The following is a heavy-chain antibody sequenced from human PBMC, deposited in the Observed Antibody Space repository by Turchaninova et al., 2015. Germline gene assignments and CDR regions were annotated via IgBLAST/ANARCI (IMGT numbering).Heavy chain of an antibody. CDR3: ARLTGTNGXYAGXX. CDR1: GYSLSSGYY. J-gene: IGHJ4*02. V-gene: IGHV4-38-2*01. D-gene: IGHD1-14*01. CDR2: IYLSGST. Sequence: QVQLQESGPGLVKPSGTLSLTCAVSGYSLSSGYYWGWIRQSPGQGLEWLGCIYLSGSTYYNPSLKSPVTIXXDTSXNQFSXXLSXGXAADTAVXXXARLTGTNGXYAGXXWGQGTLVTXSS.